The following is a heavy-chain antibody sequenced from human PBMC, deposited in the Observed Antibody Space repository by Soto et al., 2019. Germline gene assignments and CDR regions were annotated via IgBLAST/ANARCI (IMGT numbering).Heavy chain of an antibody. Sequence: QLQLQESGSGLVKPSQTLSLTCAVSGGSISSGGYSWSWIRQAPGKGLEWIGYIYHSGSTYYNPSLKSRVTISVDRSKNQFSLKLSSVTAADTAVYYCARGSSSADYYYGMDVWGQGTTVTVSS. V-gene: IGHV4-30-2*01. CDR2: IYHSGST. J-gene: IGHJ6*02. CDR3: ARGSSSADYYYGMDV. CDR1: GGSISSGGYS. D-gene: IGHD6-6*01.